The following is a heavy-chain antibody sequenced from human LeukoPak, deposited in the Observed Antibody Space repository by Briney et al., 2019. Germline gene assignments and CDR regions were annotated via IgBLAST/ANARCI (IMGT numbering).Heavy chain of an antibody. Sequence: SETLSLTCTVSGGSITSRSYYWGWIRQPPGKGLQWIGSIYYSGTTYYNPSLKSRVTISVDTSKNQFSLKLNSVTAADTAVYYCARDYGGYGRFDFWGQGTLVTVSS. V-gene: IGHV4-39*02. D-gene: IGHD5-12*01. CDR1: GGSITSRSYY. CDR3: ARDYGGYGRFDF. CDR2: IYYSGTT. J-gene: IGHJ4*02.